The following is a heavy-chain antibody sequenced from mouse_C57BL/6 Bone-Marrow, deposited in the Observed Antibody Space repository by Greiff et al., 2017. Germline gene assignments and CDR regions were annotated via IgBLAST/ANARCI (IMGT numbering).Heavy chain of an antibody. CDR3: ARRVWIYYYGSSFWYFDV. Sequence: VQLQQSGPELVKPGASVKISCKASGYTFTDYYINWVKQRPGQGLEWIGWIFPGSGSTYYNEKFKGKATLTVDNSSSTAYMLLSSLTSEDSAVYFCARRVWIYYYGSSFWYFDVWGTGTTVTVSS. V-gene: IGHV1-75*01. CDR2: IFPGSGST. CDR1: GYTFTDYY. J-gene: IGHJ1*03. D-gene: IGHD1-1*01.